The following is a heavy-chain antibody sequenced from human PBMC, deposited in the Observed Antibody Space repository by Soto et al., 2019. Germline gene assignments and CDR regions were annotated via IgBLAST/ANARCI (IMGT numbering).Heavy chain of an antibody. CDR1: SGSISSGNW. Sequence: QVQLQESGPGLVESSGTLSLTCEVSSGSISSGNWWSWVRQPPGKGLEWIGEIYYTGATNYNPSLKSRVTMTIAKSTDQFSLNLRSATAADTAVYYCARVFSSGSGWMYYFDFWGQGILVSVSS. CDR3: ARVFSSGSGWMYYFDF. CDR2: IYYTGAT. V-gene: IGHV4-4*02. J-gene: IGHJ4*02. D-gene: IGHD6-25*01.